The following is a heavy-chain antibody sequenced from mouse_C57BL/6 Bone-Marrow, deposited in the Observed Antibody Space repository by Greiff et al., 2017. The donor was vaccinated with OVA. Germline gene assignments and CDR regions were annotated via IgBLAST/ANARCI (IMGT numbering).Heavy chain of an antibody. CDR2: IYPGSGST. D-gene: IGHD1-1*01. CDR3: AREGLLRYCYAMDY. Sequence: QVQLKQSGAELVKPGASVKMSCKASGYTFTSYWITWVKQRPGQGLEWIGDIYPGSGSTNYNEKFKSKATLTVDTSSSTAYMQLSSLTSEDSAVYYCAREGLLRYCYAMDYWGQGTSVTVSS. V-gene: IGHV1-55*01. CDR1: GYTFTSYW. J-gene: IGHJ4*01.